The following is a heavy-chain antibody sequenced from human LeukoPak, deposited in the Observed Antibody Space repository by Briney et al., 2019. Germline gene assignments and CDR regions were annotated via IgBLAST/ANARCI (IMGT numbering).Heavy chain of an antibody. CDR3: ARVVEDYVWGSYRYNDY. V-gene: IGHV3-23*01. CDR1: GFTFSSYA. CDR2: ISGSGGSI. J-gene: IGHJ4*02. D-gene: IGHD3-16*02. Sequence: PGGSLRLSCAASGFTFSSYAMSWVRQAPEKGLEWVSAISGSGGSIYYADSVKGRFTISRGNSENTLYLQMNSLRAEDTAVYYCARVVEDYVWGSYRYNDYWGQGTLVTVSS.